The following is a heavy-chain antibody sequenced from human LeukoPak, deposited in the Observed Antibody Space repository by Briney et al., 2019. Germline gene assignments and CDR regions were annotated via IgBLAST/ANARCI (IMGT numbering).Heavy chain of an antibody. V-gene: IGHV3-23*01. CDR2: ISGSGGST. Sequence: QPGGSLRLSCAASGFTFSSYAMSWVRQAPGKGLEWVSAISGSGGSTYYADSVKGRFTISRDNSKNTLYLQMNSLRAEDTAMYYCARAGSSGYYPLANWGQGTLVTVSS. CDR3: ARAGSSGYYPLAN. J-gene: IGHJ4*02. CDR1: GFTFSSYA. D-gene: IGHD3-22*01.